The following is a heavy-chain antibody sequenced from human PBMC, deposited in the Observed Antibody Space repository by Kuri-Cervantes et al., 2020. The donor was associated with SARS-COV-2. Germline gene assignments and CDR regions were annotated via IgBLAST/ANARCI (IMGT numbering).Heavy chain of an antibody. Sequence: SGPTLVKPTQTLTLTCTLSGFSLSTSGVGVGWTRQPPGKALEWLAHIFSNDEKSYSTSLKSRLTISKDTSKSQVVLTMTNMDPVDTATYYCARMSSSWTHDLDYWGQGTLVTVSS. CDR1: GFSLSTSGVG. J-gene: IGHJ4*02. CDR3: ARMSSSWTHDLDY. CDR2: IFSNDEK. V-gene: IGHV2-26*01. D-gene: IGHD6-13*01.